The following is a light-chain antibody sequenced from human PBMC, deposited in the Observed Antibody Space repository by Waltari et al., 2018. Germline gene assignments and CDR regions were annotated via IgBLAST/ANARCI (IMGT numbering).Light chain of an antibody. Sequence: QDVVTLEPSLIVFPGGTVTPTCGSSPGAVPSGHYPYWFQQKPGQAPSTLIYDTSNKHSWTPARFSGSRLGGKGALTLSGAQPEDEAEYYCLLSYGGRRVFGGGTKLTVL. CDR2: DTS. CDR1: PGAVPSGHY. J-gene: IGLJ3*02. V-gene: IGLV7-46*01. CDR3: LLSYGGRRV.